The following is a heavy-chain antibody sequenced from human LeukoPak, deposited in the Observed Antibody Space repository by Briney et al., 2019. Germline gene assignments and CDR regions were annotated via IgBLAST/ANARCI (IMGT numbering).Heavy chain of an antibody. Sequence: GESLRLSCAASGFTFSSYAMHWVRQAPGKGLDWVSSISSSGNTYYADSVKGRFTISRDNSKNMLYLQMNSLRAEDTAVYYCVKGRISEDGLDFWGQGTLVTVSS. CDR1: GFTFSSYA. D-gene: IGHD6-13*01. V-gene: IGHV3-23*01. J-gene: IGHJ4*02. CDR3: VKGRISEDGLDF. CDR2: ISSSGNT.